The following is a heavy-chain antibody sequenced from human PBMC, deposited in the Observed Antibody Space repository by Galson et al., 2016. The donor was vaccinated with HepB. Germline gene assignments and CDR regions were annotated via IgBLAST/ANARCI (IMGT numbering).Heavy chain of an antibody. CDR1: GFIFGRYS. Sequence: SLRLSCAASGFIFGRYSMNWVRQAPGKGLEWVSYIVSGSDTIYYADSVKGRFTVSKDNAENSLYLQVNSLRPEDSAFYYCAKDKSPYASTWIDYWGQGTLVTVSP. J-gene: IGHJ4*02. D-gene: IGHD2-2*01. CDR2: IVSGSDTI. V-gene: IGHV3-48*01. CDR3: AKDKSPYASTWIDY.